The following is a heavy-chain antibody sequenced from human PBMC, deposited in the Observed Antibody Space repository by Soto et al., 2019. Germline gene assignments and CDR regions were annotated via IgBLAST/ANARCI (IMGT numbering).Heavy chain of an antibody. CDR1: GFTFSGSA. V-gene: IGHV3-73*01. J-gene: IGHJ4*02. CDR3: TRRGYYDSSGYFDY. CDR2: IRSKANSYAT. D-gene: IGHD3-22*01. Sequence: GGSLRLSCAASGFTFSGSAMHWVRQASGKGLEWVGRIRSKANSYATAYAASVKGRFTISRDDSKNTAYLQMNSLKTEDMAVYYCTRRGYYDSSGYFDYWGQGTLVTVSS.